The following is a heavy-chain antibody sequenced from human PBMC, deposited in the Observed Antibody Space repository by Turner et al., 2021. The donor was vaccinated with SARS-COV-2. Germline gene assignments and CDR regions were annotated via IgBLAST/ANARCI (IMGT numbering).Heavy chain of an antibody. CDR1: VFTFSNYG. CDR2: ISYDGSNK. D-gene: IGHD2-15*01. J-gene: IGHJ4*02. V-gene: IGHV3-30*18. Sequence: QVQLVESGGGVVQPGRSLRLSCAASVFTFSNYGVHWVRQAPGKGLEWVAVISYDGSNKYYADSVKGRFTISRDNSKNTLYLQMNSLRAEDTAVYYCAKSGGMYCSGGNCYSSYFDYWGQGTLVTVSS. CDR3: AKSGGMYCSGGNCYSSYFDY.